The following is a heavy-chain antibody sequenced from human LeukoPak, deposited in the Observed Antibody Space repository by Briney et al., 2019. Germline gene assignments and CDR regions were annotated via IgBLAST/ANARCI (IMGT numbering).Heavy chain of an antibody. V-gene: IGHV3-9*01. Sequence: GGSLRLSCAASGFTFDDYAMHWVRQAPGKGLEWVSGISWNSGSIGYADSVKGRFSISRDNAKNSLYLQMNSLRAEDTAVYYCARDPNYYGSGSYGMDVWGQGTTVTVSS. CDR1: GFTFDDYA. CDR3: ARDPNYYGSGSYGMDV. J-gene: IGHJ6*02. D-gene: IGHD3-10*01. CDR2: ISWNSGSI.